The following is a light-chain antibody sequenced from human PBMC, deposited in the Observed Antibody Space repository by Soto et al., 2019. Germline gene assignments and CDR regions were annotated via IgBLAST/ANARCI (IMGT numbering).Light chain of an antibody. CDR3: QQYNSYGT. CDR1: QSISSW. Sequence: DIEMTQSTTTLSATVGPRVTITCRASQSISSWLAWYQQKPGKAPKLLIYDASSLESGVPSRFSGSGSGTEFTLTISSLQPDDFATYYCQQYNSYGTFGQGTKVDI. J-gene: IGKJ1*01. CDR2: DAS. V-gene: IGKV1-5*01.